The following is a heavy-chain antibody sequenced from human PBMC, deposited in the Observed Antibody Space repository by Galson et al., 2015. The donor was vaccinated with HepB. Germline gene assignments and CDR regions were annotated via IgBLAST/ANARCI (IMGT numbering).Heavy chain of an antibody. CDR2: INPNSGGT. V-gene: IGHV1-2*06. Sequence: SVTVSCKASGYTFTGYYMHWVRQAPGQGLEWMGRINPNSGGTNYAQKFQGRVTMTRDTSISTAYMELSRLRSDDTAVYYCARSITMVRGVIYNWFDPWGQGTLVTVSS. CDR1: GYTFTGYY. J-gene: IGHJ5*02. CDR3: ARSITMVRGVIYNWFDP. D-gene: IGHD3-10*01.